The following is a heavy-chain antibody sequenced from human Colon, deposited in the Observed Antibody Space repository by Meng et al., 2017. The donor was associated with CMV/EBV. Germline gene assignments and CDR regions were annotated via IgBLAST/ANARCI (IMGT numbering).Heavy chain of an antibody. V-gene: IGHV4-59*01. CDR2: IYYRGDT. J-gene: IGHJ4*02. D-gene: IGHD3-3*01. Sequence: SETLSPTGTVSGGSISKYYWSWIRQSPGKGLEWIGYIYYRGDTDYNPPLKGRVTISVDTSKNQFSLKLSSVTAADTAVYYCARSGYDFWSGYYNMYYFDYWGQGTLVTVSS. CDR1: GGSISKYY. CDR3: ARSGYDFWSGYYNMYYFDY.